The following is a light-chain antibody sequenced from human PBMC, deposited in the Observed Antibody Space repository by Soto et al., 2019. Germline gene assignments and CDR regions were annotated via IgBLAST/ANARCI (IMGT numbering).Light chain of an antibody. V-gene: IGKV3-20*01. CDR2: RTF. CDR1: QSIASSY. Sequence: EIVLTQSPGTLSSSPGERATLSCRASQSIASSYLAWYQQKPGQPPRLLLYRTFNRATGIPDRFSGSGSGKDFTLTISRLEPADFAVYFWQQFSRPPLTFGGGNKVEI. J-gene: IGKJ4*01. CDR3: QQFSRPPLT.